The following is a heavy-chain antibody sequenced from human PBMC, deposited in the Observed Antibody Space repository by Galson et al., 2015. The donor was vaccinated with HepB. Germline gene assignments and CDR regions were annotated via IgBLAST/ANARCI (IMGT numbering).Heavy chain of an antibody. V-gene: IGHV3-30*04. CDR3: ASPLTGIWAGAFDI. CDR1: GFTFSSYA. CDR2: ISYDGSNK. D-gene: IGHD3-9*01. J-gene: IGHJ3*02. Sequence: SLRLSCAASGFTFSSYAMHWVRQAPGKGLEWVAVISYDGSNKYYADSVKGRFTISRDNSKNTLYLQMNSLRAEDTAVYHCASPLTGIWAGAFDIWGQGTMVTVSS.